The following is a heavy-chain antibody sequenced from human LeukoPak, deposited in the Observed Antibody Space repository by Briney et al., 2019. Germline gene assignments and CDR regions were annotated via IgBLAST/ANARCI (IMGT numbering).Heavy chain of an antibody. CDR1: GFTFSSYG. CDR2: ISYDGSNK. J-gene: IGHJ4*02. Sequence: GGSLRLSCAASGFTFSSYGMHWVRQAPGKGLEWVAVISYDGSNKYYADSVKGRFTISRDNSKNTLYLQMNSLRAEDTAVYYCAAGGRDYDSSGYLDYWGQGTLVTVSS. CDR3: AAGGRDYDSSGYLDY. V-gene: IGHV3-30*03. D-gene: IGHD3-22*01.